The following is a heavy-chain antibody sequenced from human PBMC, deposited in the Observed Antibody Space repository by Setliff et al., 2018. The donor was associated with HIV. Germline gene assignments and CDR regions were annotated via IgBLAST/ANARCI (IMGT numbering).Heavy chain of an antibody. J-gene: IGHJ6*02. CDR3: ARAPTLFGVEYYYYFGMDV. Sequence: ASVKVSCKASGYGFTGYFIHWVRQAPGQGLEWMGWINPNSGDTNYAQKFQDRVTMTRDTSVNIAYMQLSRLRSDDTAVYYCARAPTLFGVEYYYYFGMDVWGQGTTVTVSS. CDR2: INPNSGDT. CDR1: GYGFTGYF. V-gene: IGHV1-2*02. D-gene: IGHD3-3*01.